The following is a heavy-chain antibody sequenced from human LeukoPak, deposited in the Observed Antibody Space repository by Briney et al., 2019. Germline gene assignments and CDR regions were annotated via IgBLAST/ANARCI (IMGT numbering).Heavy chain of an antibody. CDR1: GYTFTSYD. CDR3: ARVPLVTGYYDSSGYYPYNWFDP. V-gene: IGHV1-8*01. CDR2: MNPNSGNT. Sequence: GASVKVSCKASGYTFTSYDINWVRQATGQGLEWMGWMNPNSGNTGYAQKFQGRVTMTRNTSISTAYMELSSLRSEDTAVYYCARVPLVTGYYDSSGYYPYNWFDPWGQGTLVTVSS. D-gene: IGHD3-22*01. J-gene: IGHJ5*02.